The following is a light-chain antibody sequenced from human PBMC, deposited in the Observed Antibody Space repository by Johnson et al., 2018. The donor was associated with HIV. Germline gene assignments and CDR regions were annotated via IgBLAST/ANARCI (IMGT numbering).Light chain of an antibody. CDR1: SSNIGNNY. Sequence: QSVLTQPPSVSAAPGQKVTISCSGSSSNIGNNYVSWYQQLPGIAPKLLIYENSKRPSGIPDRFSGSKSGTSATLGITGLQNGDEADYYCGTWDTSLSAGGVFGSGTKVTVL. CDR3: GTWDTSLSAGGV. J-gene: IGLJ1*01. V-gene: IGLV1-51*02. CDR2: ENS.